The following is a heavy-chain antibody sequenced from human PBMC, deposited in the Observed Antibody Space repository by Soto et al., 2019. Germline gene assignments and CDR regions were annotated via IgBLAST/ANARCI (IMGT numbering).Heavy chain of an antibody. CDR1: GGSFSGYY. CDR3: ARGRAASSGWYRI. J-gene: IGHJ4*02. Sequence: SETLSLTCAVYGGSFSGYYWSWIRQPPGKGLEWIGEINHSGSTNYNPSLKSRVTISVDTSKNQFSLKLSSVTAVDTAVYYCARGRAASSGWYRIWGQGTLVTVSS. CDR2: INHSGST. D-gene: IGHD6-19*01. V-gene: IGHV4-34*01.